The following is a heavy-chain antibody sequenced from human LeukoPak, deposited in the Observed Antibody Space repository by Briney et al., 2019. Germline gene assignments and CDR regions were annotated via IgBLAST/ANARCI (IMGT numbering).Heavy chain of an antibody. Sequence: SETLSLTCTVSGYAITSGGFSWNWIRQPPGKGLEWIGYIYYSGSTNYNPSLKSRVTISVDTSKNQFSLKLSSVTAADTAVYYCARHFPYDYVWGSYRQPFDYWGQGTLVTVSS. J-gene: IGHJ4*02. V-gene: IGHV4-61*08. CDR3: ARHFPYDYVWGSYRQPFDY. CDR2: IYYSGST. D-gene: IGHD3-16*02. CDR1: GYAITSGGFS.